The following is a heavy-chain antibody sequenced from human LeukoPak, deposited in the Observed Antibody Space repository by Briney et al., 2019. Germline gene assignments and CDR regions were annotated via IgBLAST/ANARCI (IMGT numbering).Heavy chain of an antibody. V-gene: IGHV4-31*01. D-gene: IGHD2-21*02. CDR2: IYYYGST. J-gene: IGHJ4*02. Sequence: SDTLSLTCTLSSGFIYLGGYYCRWIRKHPAKGLEWIVYIYYYGSTYYHRSLQSQVPISVDTSKNQFSMKLRSVTAADTAGYYWARSGTCGGDCYSEWYFDYWGQGTLVTVSS. CDR1: SGFIYLGGYY. CDR3: ARSGTCGGDCYSEWYFDY.